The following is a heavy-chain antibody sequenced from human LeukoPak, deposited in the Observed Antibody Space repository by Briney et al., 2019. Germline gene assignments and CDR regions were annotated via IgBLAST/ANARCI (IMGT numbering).Heavy chain of an antibody. J-gene: IGHJ3*02. CDR3: ARDRSPDFWSGDYRDAFDI. CDR2: ISGYNGNT. CDR1: GYTFTSYG. D-gene: IGHD3-3*01. V-gene: IGHV1-18*01. Sequence: ASVKVSCKASGYTFTSYGISWVRQAPGQGLEWMGWISGYNGNTNSAQKLQGRVSMTTDTSTRTAYMELRSLRSDDTAVYYCARDRSPDFWSGDYRDAFDIWGQGTMVTVSS.